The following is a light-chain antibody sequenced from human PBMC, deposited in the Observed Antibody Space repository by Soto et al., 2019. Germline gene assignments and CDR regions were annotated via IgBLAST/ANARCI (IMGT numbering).Light chain of an antibody. CDR1: QSVSSEK. V-gene: IGKV3-20*01. CDR3: QQYGSSLLT. Sequence: DIVLTQSPCTLSSSARERATLSCRASQSVSSEKLAWYQQKPGQAPRLLIFGASGRATGIPERFSGSGSGTDFSLTISRLEPEDSAVYYCQQYGSSLLTFGGGTKVDIK. J-gene: IGKJ4*01. CDR2: GAS.